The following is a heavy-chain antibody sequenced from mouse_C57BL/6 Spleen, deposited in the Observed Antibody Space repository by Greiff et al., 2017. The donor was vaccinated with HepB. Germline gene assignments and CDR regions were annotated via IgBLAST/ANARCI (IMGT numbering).Heavy chain of an antibody. J-gene: IGHJ1*03. V-gene: IGHV1-42*01. D-gene: IGHD1-1*01. CDR3: ATIYGSPWYFDV. CDR2: INPSTGGT. CDR1: GYSFTGYY. Sequence: VQLKQSGPELVKPGASVKISCKASGYSFTGYYMNWVKQSPEKSLEWIGEINPSTGGTTYNQKFKAKATLTVDKSSSTAYMQLKSLTSEDSAVYYCATIYGSPWYFDVWGTGTTVTVSS.